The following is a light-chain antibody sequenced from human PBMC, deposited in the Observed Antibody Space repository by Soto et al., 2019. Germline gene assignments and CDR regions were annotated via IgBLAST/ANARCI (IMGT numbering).Light chain of an antibody. V-gene: IGKV3-15*01. J-gene: IGKJ4*01. CDR2: YGS. CDR3: QQFYTWPVT. Sequence: IVMTQSPATLSVSPGERVTFSCRASQGIRNHLAWYQHKPGQAPRLLISYGSAGATGIPARFSGSGSGTEFTLTISSLQSEDFAVYYCQQFYTWPVTFGGGTKVEIK. CDR1: QGIRNH.